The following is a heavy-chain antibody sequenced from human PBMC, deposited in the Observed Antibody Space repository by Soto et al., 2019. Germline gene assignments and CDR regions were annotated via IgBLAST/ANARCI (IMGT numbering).Heavy chain of an antibody. Sequence: GGSLRLSCAASGFTFSSYAMSWVRQAPGKGLEWVSGISGSGGSTYYADSVKGRFTISRDNSKSTLYLQMNSLRAGDTAVYFCAKDPIVTTITSRRLRAFDIWGQGTMVTVSS. CDR1: GFTFSSYA. V-gene: IGHV3-23*01. J-gene: IGHJ3*02. D-gene: IGHD2-21*02. CDR3: AKDPIVTTITSRRLRAFDI. CDR2: ISGSGGST.